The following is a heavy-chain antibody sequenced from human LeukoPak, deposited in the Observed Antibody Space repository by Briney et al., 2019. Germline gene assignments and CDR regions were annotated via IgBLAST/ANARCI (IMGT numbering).Heavy chain of an antibody. CDR1: GGSISSYY. Sequence: KSSETLSLTCTVSGGSISSYYWSWIRQPPGKGLEWVGYIYYIGSTNYNPSLKSRVTISVDMSKNQFSLKLSSVTAADTAVYYCARDEAIFGAGYYYGMDVWGQGTTVTVSS. D-gene: IGHD3-3*01. CDR2: IYYIGST. V-gene: IGHV4-59*01. J-gene: IGHJ6*02. CDR3: ARDEAIFGAGYYYGMDV.